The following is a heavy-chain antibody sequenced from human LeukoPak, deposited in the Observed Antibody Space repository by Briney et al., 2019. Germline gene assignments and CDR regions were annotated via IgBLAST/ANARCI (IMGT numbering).Heavy chain of an antibody. D-gene: IGHD3-10*01. CDR1: GLTVTSNY. CDR3: ARERESGSNYYYYGLDV. CDR2: IWYDGTNE. J-gene: IGHJ6*02. V-gene: IGHV3-33*08. Sequence: GGSLRLSCAASGLTVTSNYMTWVRQAPGKGLEWVAVIWYDGTNEWYGDSVKGRFTISRDNSKNTLYLQMNSLRPEDTAVYYCARERESGSNYYYYGLDVWGQGTTVTVSS.